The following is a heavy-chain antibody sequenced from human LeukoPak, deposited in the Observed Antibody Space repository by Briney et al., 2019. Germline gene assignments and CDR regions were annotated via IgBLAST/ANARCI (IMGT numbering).Heavy chain of an antibody. CDR3: AAGDIAAAGTVP. V-gene: IGHV1-58*02. Sequence: SVKVSCKASGFTFTSSAMQWVRQARGQRLEWIGWIVVGSGNTNYAQKFQERVTITRDMSTSTAYMGLSSPRSEDTAVYYCAAGDIAAAGTVPWGQGTLVTVSS. CDR2: IVVGSGNT. J-gene: IGHJ5*02. D-gene: IGHD6-13*01. CDR1: GFTFTSSA.